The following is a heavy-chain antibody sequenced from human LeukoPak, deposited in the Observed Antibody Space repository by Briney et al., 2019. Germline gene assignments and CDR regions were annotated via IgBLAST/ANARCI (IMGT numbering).Heavy chain of an antibody. CDR3: AKDYADTAIINQGDH. CDR2: ISGSGGST. J-gene: IGHJ4*02. Sequence: PGGSLRLSCSASGFTFSSCAMSWVRQAPGKGLEWVSAISGSGGSTYYADSVKGRFTISRDNSKNTLYLQMNSLRAEDTAVYYCAKDYADTAIINQGDHWGQGTLVTVSS. D-gene: IGHD5-18*01. CDR1: GFTFSSCA. V-gene: IGHV3-23*01.